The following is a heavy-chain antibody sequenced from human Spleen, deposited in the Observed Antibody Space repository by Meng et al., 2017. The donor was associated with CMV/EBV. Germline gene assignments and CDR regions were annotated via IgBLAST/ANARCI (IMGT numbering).Heavy chain of an antibody. CDR2: IYYSGST. Sequence: SETLSLTCTVSGGSISSYYWSWIRQPPGKGLEWIGYIYYSGSTNYNPSLKSRVTISVDTSKNQFSLKLSSVTAADTAVYYCAREGSGSFEDYWGQGTLVTVSS. D-gene: IGHD1-26*01. CDR1: GGSISSYY. CDR3: AREGSGSFEDY. J-gene: IGHJ4*02. V-gene: IGHV4-59*01.